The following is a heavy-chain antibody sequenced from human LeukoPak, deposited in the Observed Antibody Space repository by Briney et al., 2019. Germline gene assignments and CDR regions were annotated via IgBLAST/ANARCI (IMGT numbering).Heavy chain of an antibody. Sequence: SETLSLTCAVYGGSFSGYYWSWIRQPPGKGLEWIGEINHSGSTNYNPSLKSRVTISVDTSKNQFSLKLSFVTAADTAVYYCARESGSYYFYWGQGTLVTVSS. CDR3: ARESGSYYFY. V-gene: IGHV4-34*01. D-gene: IGHD1-26*01. J-gene: IGHJ4*02. CDR2: INHSGST. CDR1: GGSFSGYY.